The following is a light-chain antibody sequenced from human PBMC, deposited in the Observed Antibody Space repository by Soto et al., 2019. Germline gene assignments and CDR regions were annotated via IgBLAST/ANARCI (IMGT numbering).Light chain of an antibody. V-gene: IGLV2-14*01. J-gene: IGLJ3*02. CDR3: TSYTNSGTLV. CDR1: SSDVGGYNY. CDR2: EVI. Sequence: QSVLTQPASVSGSPGQSITISCAGTSSDVGGYNYVSWYQQHPDKAPKLMIYEVINRPSGVSNRFSGSKSGNTASLTISGLQAEDEADYYCTSYTNSGTLVFGGGTKLTVL.